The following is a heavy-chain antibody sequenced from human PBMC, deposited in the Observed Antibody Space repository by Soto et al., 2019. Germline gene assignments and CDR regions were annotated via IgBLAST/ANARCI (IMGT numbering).Heavy chain of an antibody. V-gene: IGHV3-33*01. Sequence: GGSLRLSCAASGFTFSSYGMHWVRQAPGKGLGWVAGIWYDGSNKYYADSVKGRFTISRDNSKNTLYLQMNSLRAEDTAVYYCATGPYYYDSSGPDWGMDVWGQGTTVTVSS. CDR3: ATGPYYYDSSGPDWGMDV. CDR2: IWYDGSNK. CDR1: GFTFSSYG. D-gene: IGHD3-22*01. J-gene: IGHJ6*02.